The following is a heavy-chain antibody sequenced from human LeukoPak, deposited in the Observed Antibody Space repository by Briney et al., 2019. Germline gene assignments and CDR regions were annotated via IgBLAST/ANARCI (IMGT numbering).Heavy chain of an antibody. J-gene: IGHJ4*02. CDR1: GFTFSSYS. CDR3: TREQDREAAATIVGDY. Sequence: GGSLRLSCAASGFTFSSYSMNWVRQAPGKGLEWISYISGSSSTIYYADSVKGRFTISRDNARNSLYLEMNSLRAEDTAVYYCTREQDREAAATIVGDYWGQGTLVTVSS. D-gene: IGHD3-22*01. V-gene: IGHV3-48*01. CDR2: ISGSSSTI.